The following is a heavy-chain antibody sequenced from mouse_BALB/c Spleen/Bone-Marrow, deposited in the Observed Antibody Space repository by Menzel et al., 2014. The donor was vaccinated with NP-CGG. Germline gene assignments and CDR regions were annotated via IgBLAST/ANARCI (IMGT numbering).Heavy chain of an antibody. J-gene: IGHJ4*01. CDR3: ARPRCPFYAMDS. CDR1: GFTFNSNA. Sequence: EVKLMESGGGLVQPGGSLKLSCAASGFTFNSNAMSWIRQTPEKRLEWVAYITNGGGATYYLDTVKGRFTISRDSAKNTLYLQMSSLKSEDTAMYYCARPRCPFYAMDSWGQGTSVTVSS. V-gene: IGHV5-12-2*01. CDR2: ITNGGGAT.